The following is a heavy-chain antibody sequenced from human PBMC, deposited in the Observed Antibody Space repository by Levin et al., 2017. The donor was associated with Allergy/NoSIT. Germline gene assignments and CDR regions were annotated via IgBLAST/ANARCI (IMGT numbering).Heavy chain of an antibody. CDR1: GFTFSNYG. J-gene: IGHJ6*02. Sequence: LSLTCAASGFTFSNYGMHWVRQAPGKGLEWVAVMSDDGGNKYYADSVKGRFTISRDNSKNTLYLQMNSLRAEDTAVYYCAKDTRRSYYYYGMDVWGQGTTVTVSS. CDR2: MSDDGGNK. V-gene: IGHV3-30*18. CDR3: AKDTRRSYYYYGMDV.